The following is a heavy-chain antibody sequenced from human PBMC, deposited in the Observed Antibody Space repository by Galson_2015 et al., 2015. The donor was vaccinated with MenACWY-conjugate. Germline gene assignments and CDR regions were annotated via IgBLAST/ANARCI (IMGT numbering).Heavy chain of an antibody. CDR2: IKPDGSET. CDR3: ATYYCTSGTCYHFDC. Sequence: SLRLSCAASGFTFRNYWMAWVRQAPGKGPEWVANIKPDGSETYYVDPVKGRFTVSRDNAKNSLYLQMNSLRAEDTALYYCATYYCTSGTCYHFDCWGLGTLVTVSS. D-gene: IGHD2-8*01. J-gene: IGHJ4*02. V-gene: IGHV3-7*01. CDR1: GFTFRNYW.